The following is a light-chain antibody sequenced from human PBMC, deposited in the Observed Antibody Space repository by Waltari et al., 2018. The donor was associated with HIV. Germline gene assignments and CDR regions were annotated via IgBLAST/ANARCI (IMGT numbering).Light chain of an antibody. J-gene: IGKJ2*03. CDR2: GAS. CDR3: QQYNNWPYS. CDR1: QSVSSN. V-gene: IGKV3-15*01. Sequence: EIVMTQSPATLSVSPGERVTLSCRASQSVSSNLAWYQQKPGQAPRLLIYGASTRATDMPARFSGSRSGTEFSLTISSLQSEDFAVYHCQQYNNWPYSFGQGTKLEIK.